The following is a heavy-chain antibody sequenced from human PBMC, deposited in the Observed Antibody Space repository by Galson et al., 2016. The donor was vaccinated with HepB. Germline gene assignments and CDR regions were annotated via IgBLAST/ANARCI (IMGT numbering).Heavy chain of an antibody. CDR1: GFTFSSYS. CDR3: ARVTIFGVATHYYYGMDV. D-gene: IGHD3-3*01. CDR2: ISSSSSTI. V-gene: IGHV3-48*02. J-gene: IGHJ6*02. Sequence: SLRLSCAASGFTFSSYSLNWVRQAPGKGLEWVSYISSSSSTIYYADSVKGRFTISRDNAKNSLYLQMNSLRDADTAVYYCARVTIFGVATHYYYGMDVWGQGTTVTVSS.